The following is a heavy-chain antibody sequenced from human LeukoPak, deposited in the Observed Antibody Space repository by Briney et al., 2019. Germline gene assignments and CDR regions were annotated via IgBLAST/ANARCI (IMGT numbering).Heavy chain of an antibody. CDR3: ARAGTGNRSAVFDS. Sequence: SETLSLTCAVYGGTFSGYYWNWIRQLPGKGLEWIGEINHKGYTNYNPSLKSRATISVDTSKNQFSLKLSSLTAADTAVYYCARAGTGNRSAVFDSWGQGTLVTVSS. J-gene: IGHJ4*02. D-gene: IGHD3/OR15-3a*01. CDR1: GGTFSGYY. CDR2: INHKGYT. V-gene: IGHV4-34*01.